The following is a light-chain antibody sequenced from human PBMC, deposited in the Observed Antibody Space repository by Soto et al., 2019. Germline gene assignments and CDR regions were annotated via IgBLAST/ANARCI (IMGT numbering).Light chain of an antibody. CDR1: QSVCNRC. J-gene: IGKJ1*01. Sequence: ETVLTQSPGTLSLSPGERVTLSCRASQSVCNRCLAWYQQKPGQSPRLLIYGASTRATGIPDRFSGRGSRTDFTLTISRLEPEDFAVYYCQHYGTTPWTFGQGTKVGIK. CDR3: QHYGTTPWT. V-gene: IGKV3-20*01. CDR2: GAS.